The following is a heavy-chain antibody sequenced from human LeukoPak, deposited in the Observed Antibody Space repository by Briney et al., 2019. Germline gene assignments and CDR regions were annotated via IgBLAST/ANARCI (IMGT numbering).Heavy chain of an antibody. CDR2: VDPEDGET. D-gene: IGHD2-21*02. Sequence: ASVKVSCKVSGYTFTDYYMHWVQQAPGKRLEWMGLVDPEDGETIYAEKFQGRVTITADTSTDTAYMELSSMRSEDTAVYYCALSPKERAYCGGDCYSAFDYWGQGTLVTVSS. CDR1: GYTFTDYY. J-gene: IGHJ4*02. CDR3: ALSPKERAYCGGDCYSAFDY. V-gene: IGHV1-69-2*01.